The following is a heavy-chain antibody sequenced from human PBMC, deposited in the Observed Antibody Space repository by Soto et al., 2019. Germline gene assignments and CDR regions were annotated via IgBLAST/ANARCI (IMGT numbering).Heavy chain of an antibody. Sequence: LRLSCAASGFVFSNYGMHWVRQTPGKGLEWLAVISYDGSTKYYADSVKGRCTISRDNSKNTLYLQMNSLSTDDTAVYYCARDFSTNYQIDYWGQGTLVTVSS. D-gene: IGHD2-8*01. CDR2: ISYDGSTK. J-gene: IGHJ4*02. CDR3: ARDFSTNYQIDY. CDR1: GFVFSNYG. V-gene: IGHV3-30*03.